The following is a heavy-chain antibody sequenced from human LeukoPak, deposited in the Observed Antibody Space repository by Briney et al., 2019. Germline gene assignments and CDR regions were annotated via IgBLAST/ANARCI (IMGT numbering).Heavy chain of an antibody. CDR3: ARVSDYVWGSYRYEDY. J-gene: IGHJ4*02. V-gene: IGHV1-46*01. D-gene: IGHD3-16*02. CDR2: INPSGGST. CDR1: GYTFTSYY. Sequence: ASVKVSCKASGYTFTSYYMHWVRQAPGQGLEWMGIINPSGGSTSYAQKFQGRVTMTRDTSTSTVYMELSSLRSEDTAVYYCARVSDYVWGSYRYEDYWGQGTLVTVSS.